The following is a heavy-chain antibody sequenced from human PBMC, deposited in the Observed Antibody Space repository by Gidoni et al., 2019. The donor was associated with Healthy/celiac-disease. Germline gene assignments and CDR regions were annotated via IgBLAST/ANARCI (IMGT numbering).Heavy chain of an antibody. J-gene: IGHJ6*02. V-gene: IGHV4-61*01. CDR1: GGSVSSGRYY. Sequence: QVQLQESGPGLVKPSETLSLTCTVSGGSVSSGRYYWSWIRQPPGKGLEWIGYIYYSGSTNYNPSLKSRVTISVDTSKNQFSLKLSSVTAADTAVYYCARDRITIFGVATSGMDVWGQGTTVTVSS. D-gene: IGHD3-3*01. CDR2: IYYSGST. CDR3: ARDRITIFGVATSGMDV.